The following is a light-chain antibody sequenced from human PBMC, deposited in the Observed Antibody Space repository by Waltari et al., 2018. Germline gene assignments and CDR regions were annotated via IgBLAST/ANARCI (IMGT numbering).Light chain of an antibody. CDR3: SSYTSSSTWV. V-gene: IGLV2-14*01. J-gene: IGLJ3*02. Sequence: QSALTQPASVSGSPGHSITISCTGTRRDGGGYNYVSWYQQHPGKAPKLMIYEVSNRPSGVSNRFSGSKSGNTASLTISGLQAEDAADYYCSSYTSSSTWVFGGGTKLTVL. CDR2: EVS. CDR1: RRDGGGYNY.